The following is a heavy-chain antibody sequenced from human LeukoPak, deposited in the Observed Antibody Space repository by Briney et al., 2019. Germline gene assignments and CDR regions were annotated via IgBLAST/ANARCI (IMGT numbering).Heavy chain of an antibody. D-gene: IGHD2-2*01. CDR2: VNPSDSST. CDR1: GYTFTSYY. Sequence: ASVTVSCKASGYTFTSYYMHWVRQAPGQGLDWMGIVNPSDSSTIYSQKFQGRVTMARDTSTSTVYMELSSLRSEDTAVYYCARALGYCSSASCSLFDYWGQGTLVTVSS. CDR3: ARALGYCSSASCSLFDY. V-gene: IGHV1-46*01. J-gene: IGHJ4*02.